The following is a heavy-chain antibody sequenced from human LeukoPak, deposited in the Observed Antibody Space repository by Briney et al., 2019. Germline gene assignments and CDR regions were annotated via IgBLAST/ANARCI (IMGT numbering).Heavy chain of an antibody. V-gene: IGHV4-4*07. CDR1: GGSISSYY. Sequence: PSEALSLTCTASGGSISSYYWSWIRQPAGKGLEWIGRIYTSGSTNYNPSLKSRVTISVDKSKNQFSLKLSSVTAADTAVYYCARDHGSGYYYFDYWGQGTLVTVSS. CDR3: ARDHGSGYYYFDY. D-gene: IGHD3-22*01. J-gene: IGHJ4*02. CDR2: IYTSGST.